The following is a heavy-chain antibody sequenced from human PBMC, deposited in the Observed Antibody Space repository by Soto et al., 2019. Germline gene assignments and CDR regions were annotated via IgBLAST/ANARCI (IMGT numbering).Heavy chain of an antibody. Sequence: QVQLVQSGAEVKKPGASVKVSCKASGYTFTSYGISWVRQAPGQGREWMGWISAYNGNTNYAQKLQGRVTMTTDTSTSTAYMELRSLRSDDTAVDYCAREQYYDIVTGYYPYNCFDPWGQGTLVTVSS. CDR1: GYTFTSYG. J-gene: IGHJ5*02. D-gene: IGHD3-9*01. CDR2: ISAYNGNT. V-gene: IGHV1-18*04. CDR3: AREQYYDIVTGYYPYNCFDP.